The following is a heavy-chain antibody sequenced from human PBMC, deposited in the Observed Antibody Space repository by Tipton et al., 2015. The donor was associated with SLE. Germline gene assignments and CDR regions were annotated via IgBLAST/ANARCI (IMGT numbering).Heavy chain of an antibody. V-gene: IGHV4-34*01. CDR2: INHSGYT. CDR1: GGSSSGYY. Sequence: GLVKPSETLSLTCAVHGGSSSGYYWSWIRQAPGKGLEWIGEINHSGYTNYNPSLKSRITISVDTSKNQFSLKLSSVTAADTAVYYCARGRDWFDPWGQGTLVTVSS. CDR3: ARGRDWFDP. J-gene: IGHJ5*02.